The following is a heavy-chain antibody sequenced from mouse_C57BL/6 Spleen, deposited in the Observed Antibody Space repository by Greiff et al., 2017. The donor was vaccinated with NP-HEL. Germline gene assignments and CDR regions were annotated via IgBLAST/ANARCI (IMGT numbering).Heavy chain of an antibody. CDR3: ARSFYYYGSSSWFAY. J-gene: IGHJ3*01. CDR2: IYPGDGDT. D-gene: IGHD1-1*01. Sequence: QVQLQQSGPELVKPGASVKISCKASGYAFSSSWMNWVKQRPGKGLEWIGRIYPGDGDTNYNGKFKGKATLTADKSSSTAYMQLSSLTSEDSAVYFCARSFYYYGSSSWFAYWGQGTLVTVSA. V-gene: IGHV1-82*01. CDR1: GYAFSSSW.